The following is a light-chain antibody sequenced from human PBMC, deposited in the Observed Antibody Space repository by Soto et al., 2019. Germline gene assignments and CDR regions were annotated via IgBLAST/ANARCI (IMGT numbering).Light chain of an antibody. J-gene: IGKJ1*01. CDR1: QTISSW. CDR2: KAS. Sequence: DIQMTQSPSTLYGSVVDRFTITLRASQTISSWLAWYQQKPGKAPKLLIYKASTLKSGVPSRFSGSGSGTEFTLTISSLQPDDFATYYCQHYNSYSEAFGQGTKVDIK. V-gene: IGKV1-5*03. CDR3: QHYNSYSEA.